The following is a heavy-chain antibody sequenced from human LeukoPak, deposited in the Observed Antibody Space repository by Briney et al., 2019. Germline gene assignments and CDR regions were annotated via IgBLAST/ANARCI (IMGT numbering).Heavy chain of an antibody. CDR3: ATGEEWFDP. Sequence: SETLSLTCTVSGGSISSSSYYWGWIRQPPGKGLEWIGSIYYSGSTYYNPSLKSRVTISVDTSKNQFSLKLSSVTAADTAVYYCATGEEWFDPWGQGTLVTVSS. V-gene: IGHV4-39*01. D-gene: IGHD3-10*01. CDR2: IYYSGST. J-gene: IGHJ5*02. CDR1: GGSISSSSYY.